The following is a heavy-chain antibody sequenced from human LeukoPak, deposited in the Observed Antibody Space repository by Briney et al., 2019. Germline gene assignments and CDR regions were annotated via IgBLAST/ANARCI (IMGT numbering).Heavy chain of an antibody. D-gene: IGHD2-21*02. V-gene: IGHV3-23*01. J-gene: IGHJ4*02. Sequence: GGSLRLSCAASGFTFSSYAMSWVRQAPGKGLEWVSAISGSGGSTYYADSVRGRFTISRDNSKNTLYLQMNSLRAEDTAVYYCAKLFGGYLHYPFDYWGQGTLVTVSS. CDR1: GFTFSSYA. CDR3: AKLFGGYLHYPFDY. CDR2: ISGSGGST.